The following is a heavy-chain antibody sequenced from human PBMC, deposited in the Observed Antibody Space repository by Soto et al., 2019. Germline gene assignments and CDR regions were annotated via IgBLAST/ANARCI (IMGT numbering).Heavy chain of an antibody. J-gene: IGHJ4*02. CDR1: GTTFSNYA. V-gene: IGHV1-69*12. Sequence: QVRLVQSGAEVKKTGSSVKVSCKASGTTFSNYAIGWVRQAPGQGLEWMGGIILPFGTPNYAQKFQGRVTITADESMTTVYMELRGLRFEDTAVYYCVRGPDYECYFDYWGQGSLVTVSS. D-gene: IGHD3-22*01. CDR2: IILPFGTP. CDR3: VRGPDYECYFDY.